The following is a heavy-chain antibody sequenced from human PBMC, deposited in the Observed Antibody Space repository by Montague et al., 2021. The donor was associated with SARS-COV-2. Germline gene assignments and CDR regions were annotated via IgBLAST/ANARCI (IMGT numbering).Heavy chain of an antibody. CDR3: ARNMAY. D-gene: IGHD2/OR15-2a*01. CDR1: SGSLSNYY. V-gene: IGHV4-4*09. Sequence: SETLSLTCTVSSGSLSNYYWSWIRQSPDKGLEWIGYMYETGNMIYNPSLRSRVSISADTSKSQFSLRLTSVTAAGSARYYCARNMAYWGQGVLVTV. J-gene: IGHJ4*02. CDR2: MYETGNM.